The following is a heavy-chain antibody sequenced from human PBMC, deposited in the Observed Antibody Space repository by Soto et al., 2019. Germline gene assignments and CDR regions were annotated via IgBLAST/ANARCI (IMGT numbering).Heavy chain of an antibody. CDR2: ISHDGSNK. J-gene: IGHJ4*02. D-gene: IGHD3-10*01. Sequence: QVQLVESGGGVVQPGRSLRLSCAASGFPFSSYGMHWVREAPGKGLEWVAVISHDGSNKYYADSVKGRFTIAGDNSASTLYLQMNSLRPEDRALYYCVGGHYYFDYRGQGPLVTVSP. CDR3: VGGHYYFDY. CDR1: GFPFSSYG. V-gene: IGHV3-30*03.